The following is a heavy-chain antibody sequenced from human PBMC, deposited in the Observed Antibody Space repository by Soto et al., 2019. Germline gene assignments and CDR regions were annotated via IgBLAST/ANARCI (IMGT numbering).Heavy chain of an antibody. V-gene: IGHV3-30-3*01. CDR3: ARALKYSSSSGYYYYYLDV. D-gene: IGHD6-6*01. CDR1: GFTFSSYA. J-gene: IGHJ6*03. Sequence: GGSLRLSCAASGFTFSSYAMHWVRQAPGKGLEWVAVISYDGSNKYYADSVKGRFTISRDNSKNTLYLQMNSLRSEDTAVYYCARALKYSSSSGYYYYYLDVWGKGTTVTVSS. CDR2: ISYDGSNK.